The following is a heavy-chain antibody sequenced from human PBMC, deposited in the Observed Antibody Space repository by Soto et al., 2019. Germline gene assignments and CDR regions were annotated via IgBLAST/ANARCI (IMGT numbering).Heavy chain of an antibody. Sequence: QVQLQQWGAGLLKPSETLSLTCAVYGGSFSGYYWCWIRQPPGKGLEWIGEINHSGSTNYNPSLKSRVTISVDTSKNQFSLKLSSVTAADTAVYYCARISLRPIPNHAFDIWGQGPMVTVSS. J-gene: IGHJ3*02. V-gene: IGHV4-34*01. CDR2: INHSGST. CDR1: GGSFSGYY. CDR3: ARISLRPIPNHAFDI. D-gene: IGHD3-16*02.